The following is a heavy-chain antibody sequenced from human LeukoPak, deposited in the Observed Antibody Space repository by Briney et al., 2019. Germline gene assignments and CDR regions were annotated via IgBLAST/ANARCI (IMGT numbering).Heavy chain of an antibody. V-gene: IGHV3-23*01. CDR1: GFAFSFFA. J-gene: IGHJ5*01. D-gene: IGHD6-19*01. Sequence: GGALRLSCAASGFAFSFFAMSWLRQAPREGLEWVSTINANRGTTSYAASVRGRFTVSRDNSKNTLYLQLNTLRTDDSDGYYCAKPISGGLAVTADWFALWGQGTLVVVSS. CDR3: AKPISGGLAVTADWFAL. CDR2: INANRGTT.